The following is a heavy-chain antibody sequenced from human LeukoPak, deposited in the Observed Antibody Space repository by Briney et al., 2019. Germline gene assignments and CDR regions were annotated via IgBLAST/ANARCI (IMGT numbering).Heavy chain of an antibody. CDR3: ARTWTGTFDY. V-gene: IGHV4-39*07. CDR2: IYHSGST. CDR1: GGSISSSSYY. J-gene: IGHJ4*02. Sequence: SETLSLTCTVSGGSISSSSYYWGWIRQPPGKGLEWIGSIYHSGSTYYNPSLKSRVTISVDTSKNQFSLKLSSVTAADTAVYYCARTWTGTFDYWGQGTLVTVSS. D-gene: IGHD1-7*01.